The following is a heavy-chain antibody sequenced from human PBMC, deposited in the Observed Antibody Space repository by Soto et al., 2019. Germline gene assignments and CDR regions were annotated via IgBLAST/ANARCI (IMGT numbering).Heavy chain of an antibody. CDR3: ASERNYDSSGYYDY. CDR2: ISAYNGNT. V-gene: IGHV1-18*01. Sequence: GASVKVSCKASGYTFTSYGISWVRQAPGQGLEWMGGISAYNGNTNYAQKLQGRVTMTTDTSTSTAYMELRSLRSDDTAVYYCASERNYDSSGYYDYWGQGTLVTVSS. CDR1: GYTFTSYG. D-gene: IGHD3-22*01. J-gene: IGHJ4*02.